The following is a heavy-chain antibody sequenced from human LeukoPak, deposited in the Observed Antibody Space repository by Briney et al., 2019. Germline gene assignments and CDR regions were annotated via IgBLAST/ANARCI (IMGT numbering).Heavy chain of an antibody. V-gene: IGHV4-38-2*01. CDR3: ARASRPSNSWFDP. Sequence: PSETLSLTCGVSGHSFSSGSFWGWIRQPPGQGLEWIGSIHERGSTFYNPSLKSRVTISIDTSKNQFSLNVNSVTAADTAVYYCARASRPSNSWFDPWGQGTAVTVSS. CDR1: GHSFSSGSF. J-gene: IGHJ5*02. D-gene: IGHD6-6*01. CDR2: IHERGST.